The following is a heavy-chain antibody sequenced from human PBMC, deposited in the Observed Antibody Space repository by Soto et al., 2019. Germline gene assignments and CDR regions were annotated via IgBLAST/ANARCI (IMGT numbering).Heavy chain of an antibody. J-gene: IGHJ6*03. D-gene: IGHD2-8*01. V-gene: IGHV6-1*01. CDR3: ARVVGAPSQNVYYYFTDV. CDR1: GDSVSSTSPT. Sequence: SQTLSLTCVISGDSVSSTSPTWHWIRQSPSRGLEWLGRTYYRSKWYYDYALSVESRITITPDTSRNQFSLHLNSVTPEDTAVYYCARVVGAPSQNVYYYFTDVWGQGTTVTVSS. CDR2: TYYRSKWYY.